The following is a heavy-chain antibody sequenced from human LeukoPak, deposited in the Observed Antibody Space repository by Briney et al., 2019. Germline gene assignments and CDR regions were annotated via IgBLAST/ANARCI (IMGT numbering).Heavy chain of an antibody. Sequence: PGGSLRLSCAASGFTFSSYAMSWVRQAPGKGLEWVSAISGSGGSTYYADSVKGRFTISRDNSKNTLYLQMNSLRAEDTAVYYCAKSRRTPKYDYVWGSYGVDYWGQGTLVTVSS. CDR1: GFTFSSYA. V-gene: IGHV3-23*01. J-gene: IGHJ4*02. CDR3: AKSRRTPKYDYVWGSYGVDY. CDR2: ISGSGGST. D-gene: IGHD3-16*01.